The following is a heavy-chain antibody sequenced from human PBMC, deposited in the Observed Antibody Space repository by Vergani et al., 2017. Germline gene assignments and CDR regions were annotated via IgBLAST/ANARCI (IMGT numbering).Heavy chain of an antibody. CDR1: GYTFTGYY. D-gene: IGHD4-17*01. V-gene: IGHV1-8*02. Sequence: QVQLVQSGAEVKKPGASVKVSCKASGYTFTGYYIHWVRQAPGQGLEWMGWINPNSGNTGYAQKFQGRVTMTRNTSISTAYMELSSLRSEDTAVYYCARGVRDYGDQYEYFQHWGQGTLVTVSS. CDR3: ARGVRDYGDQYEYFQH. J-gene: IGHJ1*01. CDR2: INPNSGNT.